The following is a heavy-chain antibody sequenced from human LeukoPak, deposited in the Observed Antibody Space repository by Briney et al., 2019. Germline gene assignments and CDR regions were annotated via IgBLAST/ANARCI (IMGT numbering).Heavy chain of an antibody. CDR3: ARKTLRYYYYGMDV. J-gene: IGHJ6*02. V-gene: IGHV4-59*12. Sequence: SETLSLTCTVSGGSISSYYWSWIRQPPGKGLEWIGYIYYSGSTNYNPSLKSRVTISVDTSKNQFSLKLSSVTAADTAVYYCARKTLRYYYYGMDVWGQGTTVTVSS. CDR2: IYYSGST. CDR1: GGSISSYY.